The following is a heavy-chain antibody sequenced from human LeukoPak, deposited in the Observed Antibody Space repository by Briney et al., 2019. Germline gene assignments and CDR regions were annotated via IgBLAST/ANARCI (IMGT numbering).Heavy chain of an antibody. V-gene: IGHV3-64D*09. Sequence: GGSLRLSCSASGFTFSSYDMYWVRQAPGKGLEYVSAISINGGSTYYADSVKGRFTISRDNSKNTLYLQMSSLRVEDTAVYYCVNDGSGGYDHDYWGQGTLVSVSS. D-gene: IGHD5-12*01. J-gene: IGHJ4*02. CDR2: ISINGGST. CDR3: VNDGSGGYDHDY. CDR1: GFTFSSYD.